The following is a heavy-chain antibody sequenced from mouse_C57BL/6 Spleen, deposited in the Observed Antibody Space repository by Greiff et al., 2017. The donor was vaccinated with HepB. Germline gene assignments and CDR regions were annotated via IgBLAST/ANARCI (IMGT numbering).Heavy chain of an antibody. D-gene: IGHD2-4*01. J-gene: IGHJ4*01. Sequence: QVTLKECGPGILQSSQTLSLTCSFSGFSLSTSGMGVSWIRQPSGKGLEWLAHIYWDDDKRYNPSLKSRLTISKDTSRNQVFLKITSVDTADTATYYCARRGGDYDEGYYAMDYWGQGTSVTVSS. CDR3: ARRGGDYDEGYYAMDY. CDR2: IYWDDDK. CDR1: GFSLSTSGMG. V-gene: IGHV8-12*01.